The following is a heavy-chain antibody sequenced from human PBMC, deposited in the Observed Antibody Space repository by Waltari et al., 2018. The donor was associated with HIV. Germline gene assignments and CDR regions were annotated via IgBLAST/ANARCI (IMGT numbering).Heavy chain of an antibody. D-gene: IGHD3-10*01. CDR2: IYTSGST. CDR3: ARDRPYYYGSGSLRYFDY. CDR1: GGSISSGSYY. V-gene: IGHV4-61*02. Sequence: QVQLHESGPGLVKPSQTLSLTCTVSGGSISSGSYYWSWIRQPAGKGLEWIGRIYTSGSTNYNPSLKSRVTISVDTSKNQFSLKLSSVTAADTAVYYCARDRPYYYGSGSLRYFDYWGQGTLVTVSS. J-gene: IGHJ4*02.